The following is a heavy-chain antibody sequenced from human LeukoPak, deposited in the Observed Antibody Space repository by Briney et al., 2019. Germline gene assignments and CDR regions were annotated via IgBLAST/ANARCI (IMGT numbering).Heavy chain of an antibody. Sequence: GGSLRLSCAASGFTFDDYAMHWVRQAPGKGLEWVSVIYSSGATYYADSAQGRFTVSRDNSKNTLYVQMNSLRDEDTAVYYCVRMASNYYGMDVWGQGTAVTVSS. CDR2: IYSSGAT. V-gene: IGHV3-53*01. CDR3: VRMASNYYGMDV. J-gene: IGHJ6*02. D-gene: IGHD5-24*01. CDR1: GFTFDDYA.